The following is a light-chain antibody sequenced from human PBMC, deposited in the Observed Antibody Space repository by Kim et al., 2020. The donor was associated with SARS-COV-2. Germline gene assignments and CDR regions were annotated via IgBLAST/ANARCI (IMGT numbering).Light chain of an antibody. CDR1: SGSVSTTNY. V-gene: IGLV8-61*01. Sequence: GGTVTLTCSLNSGSVSTTNYPSWYQQTPGQAPHTLVYNTNTRSSGVPDRFSGSILGKKAALTITGAQADDESDYYCVLYMGSGIWVFGGGTQLTVL. CDR3: VLYMGSGIWV. J-gene: IGLJ3*02. CDR2: NTN.